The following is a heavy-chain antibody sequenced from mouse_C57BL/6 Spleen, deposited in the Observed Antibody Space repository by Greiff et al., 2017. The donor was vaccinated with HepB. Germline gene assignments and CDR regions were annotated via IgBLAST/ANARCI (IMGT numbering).Heavy chain of an antibody. CDR2: IYPGDGDT. D-gene: IGHD2-2*01. Sequence: QVQLQQPGPELVKPGASVKISCKASGYAFSSSWMNWVKQRPGKGLEWIGRIYPGDGDTNSNGKFKGKATLTAAKSSSTAYMHRRSLTSEAAAVSFCASAWGLARGGHWFAYWGQGTLVTVSA. CDR3: ASAWGLARGGHWFAY. V-gene: IGHV1-82*01. J-gene: IGHJ3*01. CDR1: GYAFSSSW.